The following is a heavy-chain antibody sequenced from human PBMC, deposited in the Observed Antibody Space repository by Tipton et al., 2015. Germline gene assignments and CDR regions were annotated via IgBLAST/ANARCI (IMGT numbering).Heavy chain of an antibody. CDR3: ASLPYQYDSNGHYHFDF. J-gene: IGHJ4*02. D-gene: IGHD3-22*01. Sequence: TLSLTCAVSGGSISSSSYYWGWIRQPPGKGLEWIGIIYHSGSTYYNPSLKGRVTISVDTSKKQFSLRLSSVTAADTAVFFCASLPYQYDSNGHYHFDFWGQGTLVTVSS. V-gene: IGHV4-39*01. CDR2: IYHSGST. CDR1: GGSISSSSYY.